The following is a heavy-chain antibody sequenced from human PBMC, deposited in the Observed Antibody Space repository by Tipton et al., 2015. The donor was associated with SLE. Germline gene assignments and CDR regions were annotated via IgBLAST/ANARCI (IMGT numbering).Heavy chain of an antibody. CDR3: ARVDYYDTSGVYDALDI. Sequence: QSGPEVKKPGASVKVSCKASGFTFSSHAMHWVRQAPGQRLEWMGWISAGNRNTKYSQKFQDRVTITRDTSANTAYIDLSSLRSEDTAVYYCARVDYYDTSGVYDALDIWGQGTTVTVSS. CDR2: ISAGNRNT. J-gene: IGHJ3*02. D-gene: IGHD3-22*01. V-gene: IGHV1-3*01. CDR1: GFTFSSHA.